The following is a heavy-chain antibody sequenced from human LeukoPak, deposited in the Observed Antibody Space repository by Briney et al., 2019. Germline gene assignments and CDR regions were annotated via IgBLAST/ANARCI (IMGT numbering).Heavy chain of an antibody. CDR2: INCNTGTL. D-gene: IGHD2-2*01. V-gene: IGHV3-9*01. CDR1: GFTFDDYT. J-gene: IGHJ4*02. CDR3: AKDTSTRCYSCSNFAC. Sequence: PRGSLRLSCAASGFTFDDYTMHWVRQAPGKGLEWVSSINCNTGTLGYADSVKGRFTISRDNAKNSLYLQMNSQTAEETTLQYCAKDTSTRCYSCSNFACGGQGTLVSVSS.